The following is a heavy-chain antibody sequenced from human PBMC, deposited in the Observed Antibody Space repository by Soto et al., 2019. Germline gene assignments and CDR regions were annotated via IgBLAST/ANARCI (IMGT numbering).Heavy chain of an antibody. Sequence: GGXXXXSXXXXLVNFNSYTSNRVRQAPGRRLEWLSSISSSGYIFSTDSVRGRFTISRDNAKNSVYLQINSLRAEDTAVYFCARDCSGGSCYPGMDVWGQGTTVTVSS. CDR3: ARDCSGGSCYPGMDV. CDR2: ISSSGYI. J-gene: IGHJ6*02. D-gene: IGHD2-15*01. CDR1: LVNFNSYT. V-gene: IGHV3-21*01.